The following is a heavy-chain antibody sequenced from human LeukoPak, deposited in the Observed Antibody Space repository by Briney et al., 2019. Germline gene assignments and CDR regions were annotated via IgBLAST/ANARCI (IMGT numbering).Heavy chain of an antibody. V-gene: IGHV3-64*01. Sequence: GGSLRLSCAASGFTFSSFAMHWVRQAPGKGLEYVSTISGNGDSTYYANSVRGRFTISRDNSKNTLYLQMGSLRTEDMAVYYCARSFSSMDYWGQGTLVTVSS. CDR2: ISGNGDST. CDR3: ARSFSSMDY. D-gene: IGHD6-6*01. J-gene: IGHJ4*02. CDR1: GFTFSSFA.